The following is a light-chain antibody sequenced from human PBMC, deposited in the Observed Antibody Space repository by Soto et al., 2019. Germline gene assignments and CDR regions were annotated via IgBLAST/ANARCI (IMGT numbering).Light chain of an antibody. CDR3: MQTLQTPPWT. J-gene: IGKJ1*01. CDR2: LGS. CDR1: QSLLHSNGYNY. Sequence: DIVMTQSPLSLPVTPGEPASISCRSSQSLLHSNGYNYLDWYLQKPGQSPQLLIYLGSNRASGVPERFSGSGSGTEFTLKISRVEAEDVGVYYCMQTLQTPPWTFGQGTKVEIK. V-gene: IGKV2-28*01.